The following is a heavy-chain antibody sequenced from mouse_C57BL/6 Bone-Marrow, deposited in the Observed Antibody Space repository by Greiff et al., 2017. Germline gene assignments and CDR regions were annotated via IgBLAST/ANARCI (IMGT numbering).Heavy chain of an antibody. V-gene: IGHV1-15*01. D-gene: IGHD1-1*01. CDR1: GYTFTDYE. CDR2: IDPETGGT. J-gene: IGHJ2*01. Sequence: VQLQESGAELVRPGASVTLSCKASGYTFTDYEMHWVKQTPVHGLEWIGAIDPETGGTAYNQKFKGKAILTADKSSSTAYMELRSLTSEYSAVYYCTRSIYYYGSSYIYWGQGTTLTVSS. CDR3: TRSIYYYGSSYIY.